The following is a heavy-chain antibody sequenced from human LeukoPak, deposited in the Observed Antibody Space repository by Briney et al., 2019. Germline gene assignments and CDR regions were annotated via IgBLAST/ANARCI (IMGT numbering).Heavy chain of an antibody. D-gene: IGHD3-16*02. J-gene: IGHJ4*02. CDR2: IYTTGIA. CDR3: ARQGYTASHYFLDY. Sequence: SETLSLTCTVSGGSISSYYWSWIRQPAGKGLEWIGRIYTTGIANYNPSLQSRLTMSVDTSKRQFSLNLRSVTAADTAIYYCARQGYTASHYFLDYWSQGTLVTVSS. V-gene: IGHV4-4*07. CDR1: GGSISSYY.